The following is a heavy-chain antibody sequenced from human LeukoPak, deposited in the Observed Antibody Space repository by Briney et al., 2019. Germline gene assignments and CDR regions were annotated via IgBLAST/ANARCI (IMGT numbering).Heavy chain of an antibody. CDR2: INHSGST. CDR1: GGSFSGYY. CDR3: ARSGSKFQSTFDY. V-gene: IGHV4-34*01. Sequence: KASETLSLTCAVYGGSFSGYYWSWIRQPPGKGLEWLGEINHSGSTKINPSLRSRVTISVDTSKNQFSLSLNSVTAADTAVYFCARSGSKFQSTFDYWGQGTLVTVST. J-gene: IGHJ4*02. D-gene: IGHD3-10*01.